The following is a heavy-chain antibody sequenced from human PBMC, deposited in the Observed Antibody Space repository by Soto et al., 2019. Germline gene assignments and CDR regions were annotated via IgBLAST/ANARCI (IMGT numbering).Heavy chain of an antibody. CDR2: MNPNSGNT. CDR3: ARGGASYYGSGSYYSYYYMDV. D-gene: IGHD3-10*01. Sequence: QVQLVQSGAEVKKPGASVKVSCKASGYTFTSYDINWVRQATGQGLEWMGWMNPNSGNTGYAQKFQGRVTMTRNTSIRTAYMELSSLRSEDTAVYYCARGGASYYGSGSYYSYYYMDVWGKGTTVTVSS. CDR1: GYTFTSYD. J-gene: IGHJ6*03. V-gene: IGHV1-8*01.